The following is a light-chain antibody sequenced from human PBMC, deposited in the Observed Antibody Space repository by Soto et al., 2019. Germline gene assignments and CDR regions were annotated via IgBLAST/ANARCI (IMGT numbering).Light chain of an antibody. CDR3: SSYSYLDIPVL. V-gene: IGLV2-14*01. CDR1: DTDIGNYNY. Sequence: QPVLTQPASVSGSPGQSITISCTGADTDIGNYNYVSWYQQYPDTAPKLLIYEVVRRPSGVSSRFSGSKSGNTASLTISGLQPEDEADYYCSSYSYLDIPVLLGGGTKLTVL. J-gene: IGLJ2*01. CDR2: EVV.